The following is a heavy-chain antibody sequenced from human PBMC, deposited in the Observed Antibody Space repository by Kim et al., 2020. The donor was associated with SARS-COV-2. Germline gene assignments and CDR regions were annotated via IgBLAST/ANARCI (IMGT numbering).Heavy chain of an antibody. D-gene: IGHD5-12*01. Sequence: ASVKVSCKASGYSFTSYTLHWVRQATGQGPEWMGWINGDNGNTKYSQKFQGRVTITRDTSASTDYMEMRVLTFDDTAMYYCVRASHIAQPSQYHYFHGMDVWGRGTTVTVSS. J-gene: IGHJ6*02. CDR2: INGDNGNT. V-gene: IGHV1-3*01. CDR3: VRASHIAQPSQYHYFHGMDV. CDR1: GYSFTSYT.